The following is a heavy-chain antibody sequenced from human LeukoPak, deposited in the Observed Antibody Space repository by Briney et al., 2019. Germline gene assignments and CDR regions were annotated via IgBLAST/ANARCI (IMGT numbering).Heavy chain of an antibody. J-gene: IGHJ4*02. CDR2: IYSGGST. CDR3: ARGGFGSRFDY. CDR1: GFTVSSNY. V-gene: IGHV3-66*02. Sequence: GGSLRLSCAASGFTVSSNYMSWVRQAPGKGLEWVSVIYSGGSTYYADSVKGRFTISRDNSKNKVYLQMNSLRTEDTAVYYCARGGFGSRFDYWGQGTLVTVSS. D-gene: IGHD3-10*01.